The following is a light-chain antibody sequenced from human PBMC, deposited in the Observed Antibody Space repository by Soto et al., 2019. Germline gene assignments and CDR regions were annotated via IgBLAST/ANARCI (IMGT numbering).Light chain of an antibody. Sequence: DIQMTQSPSTLSGSVGDRVTITCRASQTISSWLAWYQQKPGKAPKLLIYKASTLKSGVPSRFSGSGSGTEFTLTISSLQPDDFATYYCQQYGRSFGPGTKVDIK. V-gene: IGKV1-5*03. CDR2: KAS. CDR1: QTISSW. CDR3: QQYGRS. J-gene: IGKJ3*01.